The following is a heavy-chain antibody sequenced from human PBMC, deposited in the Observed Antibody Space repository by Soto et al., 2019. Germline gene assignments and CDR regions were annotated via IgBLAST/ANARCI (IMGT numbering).Heavy chain of an antibody. D-gene: IGHD2-21*02. J-gene: IGHJ4*02. CDR2: IVVGSGNT. CDR1: GFTFTSSA. CDR3: AVAYCGGDCYPPHFDY. V-gene: IGHV1-58*01. Sequence: SVKVSCKASGFTFTSSAVQWVRRARGQRLEWIGWIVVGSGNTNYAQKFQERVTITRDMSTSTAYMELSSLRSEDTAVYYCAVAYCGGDCYPPHFDYWGQGTLVTVS.